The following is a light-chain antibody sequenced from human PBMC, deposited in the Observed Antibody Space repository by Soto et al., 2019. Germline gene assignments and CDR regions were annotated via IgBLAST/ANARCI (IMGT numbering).Light chain of an antibody. CDR1: QDISGW. CDR2: AAS. V-gene: IGKV1-12*01. CDR3: QQANSFPT. Sequence: DIQMTQSPSTLSGSVGDRVTITCRASQDISGWLAWYQQKPGKAPKVLIYAASSLQSGVPSRFSGSGSGTDFTLTISSLQPEDFATYYCQQANSFPTFGQGTKVDIK. J-gene: IGKJ1*01.